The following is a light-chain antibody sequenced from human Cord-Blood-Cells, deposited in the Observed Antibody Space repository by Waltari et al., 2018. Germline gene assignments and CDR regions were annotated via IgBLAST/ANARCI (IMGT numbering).Light chain of an antibody. Sequence: QSVLTQPPSASGTPGQRVTLSCSGSSSNIGSNYVYWYQQLPGTAPKLQISRNSQRPSGVPDRFYGSKSGTSASLAISGLRSEDEAYYYCAAWDDSLSGRVFGGGTKLTVL. V-gene: IGLV1-47*01. CDR1: SSNIGSNY. CDR3: AAWDDSLSGRV. J-gene: IGLJ3*02. CDR2: RNS.